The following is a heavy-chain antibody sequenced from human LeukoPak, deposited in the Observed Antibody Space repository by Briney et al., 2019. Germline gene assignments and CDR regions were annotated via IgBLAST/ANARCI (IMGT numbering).Heavy chain of an antibody. D-gene: IGHD2-2*01. CDR3: ARLGYCSSTSCYGLYYYYYYYMDV. Sequence: GESLQISCQGSGSNFTSYWIGWGRQVPGKGLEWMGIIYPGDSDTRYSTSCQGQVTISAEKCRSTANLQWRNLKAEDTAMYYCARLGYCSSTSCYGLYYYYYYYMDVWGKGTTVTVSS. V-gene: IGHV5-51*01. CDR2: IYPGDSDT. CDR1: GSNFTSYW. J-gene: IGHJ6*03.